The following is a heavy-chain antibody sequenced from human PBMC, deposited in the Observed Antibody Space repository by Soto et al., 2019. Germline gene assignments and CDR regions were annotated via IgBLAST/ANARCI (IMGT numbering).Heavy chain of an antibody. CDR2: IYYTGST. CDR3: ARRQGPGIAVAGRGKRYFDY. D-gene: IGHD6-19*01. CDR1: SGSISTYY. J-gene: IGHJ4*02. V-gene: IGHV4-59*12. Sequence: SETLSLTCTVSSGSISTYYWSWIRQPPGKGLEWIGYIYYTGSTNYNPSLKTRVAISMDTSKNQFSLNLSSVTAADTAVYYCARRQGPGIAVAGRGKRYFDYWGQGTLVTVSS.